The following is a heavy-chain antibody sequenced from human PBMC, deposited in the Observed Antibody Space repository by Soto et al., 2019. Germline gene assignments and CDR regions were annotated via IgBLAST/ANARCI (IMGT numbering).Heavy chain of an antibody. CDR3: ARSRYMSHHWYFDL. D-gene: IGHD3-9*01. CDR1: GYTFTSYD. CDR2: MNPNSGNT. Sequence: QVQLVQSGAEVKKPGASVKVSCKASGYTFTSYDINWVRQATGQGLEWMGWMNPNSGNTGYAQKFQGRVTMTRNTSISTAYMELSSLRSEDTAVYYCARSRYMSHHWYFDLWGRGTLVTVSS. V-gene: IGHV1-8*01. J-gene: IGHJ2*01.